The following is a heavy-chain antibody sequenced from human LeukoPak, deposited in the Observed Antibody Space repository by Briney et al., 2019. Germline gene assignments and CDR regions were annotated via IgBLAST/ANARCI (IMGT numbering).Heavy chain of an antibody. Sequence: GGSLRLSCAASGFTVSKNYMSWVRQAPGKGLEWVSVIYSGGSTNYADSVKGRFSISRDNSKNTLYLQMNSLRVEDTAVYYCARDRDSSSWFGYWGQGTLVTVSS. CDR1: GFTVSKNY. V-gene: IGHV3-53*01. J-gene: IGHJ4*02. D-gene: IGHD6-13*01. CDR2: IYSGGST. CDR3: ARDRDSSSWFGY.